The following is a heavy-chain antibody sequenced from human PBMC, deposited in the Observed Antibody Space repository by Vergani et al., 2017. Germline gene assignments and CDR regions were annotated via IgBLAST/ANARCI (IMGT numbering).Heavy chain of an antibody. Sequence: EVQLVQSGAEVKKPGESLKISCKGPGYSFTSYWIGWVRQMPGKGLEWMGIIYPGDSDTRYSPSFQGQVTISADKSISTAYLQWSSLKASDTAMYYCARHVEAAGSGYYGMDVWGQGTTVTVSS. J-gene: IGHJ6*02. CDR2: IYPGDSDT. CDR1: GYSFTSYW. D-gene: IGHD6-13*01. V-gene: IGHV5-51*01. CDR3: ARHVEAAGSGYYGMDV.